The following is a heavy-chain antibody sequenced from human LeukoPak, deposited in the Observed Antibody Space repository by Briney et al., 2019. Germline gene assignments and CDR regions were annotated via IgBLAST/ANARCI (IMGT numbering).Heavy chain of an antibody. Sequence: GGSLRLSCAASGFTFSSYWMHWVRQAPGKGLVWVSRINSDGSSTSYADSVKGRFTISRDNAKNTLYLQMNSLRAEDTAVYYCGLDFWSGYQGGYDYWGQGTLVTASS. CDR2: INSDGSST. D-gene: IGHD3-3*01. J-gene: IGHJ4*02. CDR1: GFTFSSYW. V-gene: IGHV3-74*01. CDR3: GLDFWSGYQGGYDY.